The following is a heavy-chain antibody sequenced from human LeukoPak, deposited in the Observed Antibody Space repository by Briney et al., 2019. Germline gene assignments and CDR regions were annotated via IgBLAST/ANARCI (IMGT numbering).Heavy chain of an antibody. CDR2: ISYDETNK. V-gene: IGHV3-30*04. D-gene: IGHD3-10*01. J-gene: IGHJ4*02. CDR3: AKDFAGSYGAIDY. Sequence: GRSLRLSCAASGFTFTNYAMHWVRQAPGKGLEWLAVISYDETNKYYEDSVKGRFTISRDSSKNTLYLQMSSLRAEDTAVYYCAKDFAGSYGAIDYWGQGTLATVSS. CDR1: GFTFTNYA.